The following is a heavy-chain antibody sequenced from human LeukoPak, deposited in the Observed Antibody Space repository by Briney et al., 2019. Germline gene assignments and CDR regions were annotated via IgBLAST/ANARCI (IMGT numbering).Heavy chain of an antibody. CDR1: GFTFSSYE. J-gene: IGHJ4*02. Sequence: PGGSLRLSCAASGFTFSSYEMNWVRQAPGKGLEWVSYISSSGSTIYYADSVKGRFTISRDDAKNSLYLQMSSLRAEDTAVYYCARDGETSNWGVLFWGRGTLVTVSS. CDR2: ISSSGSTI. D-gene: IGHD7-27*01. CDR3: ARDGETSNWGVLF. V-gene: IGHV3-48*03.